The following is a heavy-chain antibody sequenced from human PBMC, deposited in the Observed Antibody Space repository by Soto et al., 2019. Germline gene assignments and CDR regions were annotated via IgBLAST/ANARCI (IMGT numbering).Heavy chain of an antibody. CDR3: LRGVNWLFDY. J-gene: IGHJ4*02. V-gene: IGHV4-30-4*01. CDR1: GGSISSGDYY. Sequence: SETLSLTCTVSGGSISSGDYYWSWIRQPPGKGLEWIGEVYYSGSTNYNPSLKSRVTISVDKSKNQFSLKVNYVTAADTAVYYCLRGVNWLFDYWGQGALVTVSS. D-gene: IGHD6-19*01. CDR2: VYYSGST.